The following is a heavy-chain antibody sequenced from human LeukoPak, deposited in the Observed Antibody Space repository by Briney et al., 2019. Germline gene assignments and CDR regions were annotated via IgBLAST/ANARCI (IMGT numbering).Heavy chain of an antibody. D-gene: IGHD6-6*01. V-gene: IGHV4-30-4*08. CDR1: VGSISSGDYY. Sequence: SETLSLTYTVSVGSISSGDYYWSWIRQPPGKGLGWLGYIYYSGSTYYNPSRKSRVTISVDTSKNEFSLKLSSVTAADTAVYYCARERYSSSSRRLWYFDLWGRGTLVTVSS. CDR3: ARERYSSSSRRLWYFDL. CDR2: IYYSGST. J-gene: IGHJ2*01.